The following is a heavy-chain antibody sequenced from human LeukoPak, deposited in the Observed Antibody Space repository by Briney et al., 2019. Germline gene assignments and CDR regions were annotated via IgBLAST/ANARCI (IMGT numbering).Heavy chain of an antibody. V-gene: IGHV1-46*01. Sequence: ASVTVSCKASGYTFTSYYMHWVRQAPGQGLEWMGIINPSGGSTSYAQKFQGRVTMTRDTSTSTVYMELSSLRSEDTAVYYCARERGKLRYFDWPHYYYVMDVWGKGTTVTVSS. CDR2: INPSGGST. CDR1: GYTFTSYY. CDR3: ARERGKLRYFDWPHYYYVMDV. D-gene: IGHD3-9*01. J-gene: IGHJ6*04.